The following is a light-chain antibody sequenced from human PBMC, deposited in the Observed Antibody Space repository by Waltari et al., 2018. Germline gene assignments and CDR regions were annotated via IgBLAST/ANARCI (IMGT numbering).Light chain of an antibody. CDR3: LQDYDYPLI. CDR1: QVIETY. V-gene: IGKV1-6*01. Sequence: AIQMTQSPSSLSASVGDSVNLTCRASQVIETYLGWYQQKPGKAPNLLIHSASTLQGGVPSRFSGSGSGTDFTLTINGLQPEDFATYYCLQDYDYPLIFGGGTKVEIK. J-gene: IGKJ4*01. CDR2: SAS.